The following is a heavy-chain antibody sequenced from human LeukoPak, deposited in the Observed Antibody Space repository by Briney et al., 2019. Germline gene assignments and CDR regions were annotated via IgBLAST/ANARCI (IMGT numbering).Heavy chain of an antibody. CDR1: GFTYSSFA. J-gene: IGHJ4*02. CDR3: AKRFGESYGHFDY. D-gene: IGHD1-26*01. Sequence: GGSLRLSCAASGFTYSSFAMGWVRQAPGKGLEWVSAVTGSGSATDYADFVKGRFTISRENSKNTLYLQMNSLRAEDTAVYYCAKRFGESYGHFDYWGQGTLVTVSS. CDR2: VTGSGSAT. V-gene: IGHV3-23*01.